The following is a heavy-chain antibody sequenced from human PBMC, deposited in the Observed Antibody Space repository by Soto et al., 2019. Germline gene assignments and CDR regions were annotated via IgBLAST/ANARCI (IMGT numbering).Heavy chain of an antibody. Sequence: GSLRLSCAASGFTFSSYAMHWVRQAPGKGLEWVAVISYDGSNKYYADSVKGRFTISRDNSKNTLYLQMNSLRAEDTAVYYCRGGEDIVLMVYATDAFDIWGQGTMVTVSS. CDR3: RGGEDIVLMVYATDAFDI. D-gene: IGHD2-8*01. CDR1: GFTFSSYA. CDR2: ISYDGSNK. J-gene: IGHJ3*02. V-gene: IGHV3-30-3*01.